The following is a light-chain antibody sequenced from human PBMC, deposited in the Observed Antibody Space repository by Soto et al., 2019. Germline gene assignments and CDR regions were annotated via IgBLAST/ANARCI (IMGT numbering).Light chain of an antibody. J-gene: IGLJ2*01. CDR1: SSNIGNNY. V-gene: IGLV1-51*01. Sequence: QSVLTQPPSVSAAPGQKVTISCSGSSSNIGNNYVSWYQQLPGTAPKLLIYDNNKRPSGITDRCSGSKSGTSATLGITGLLTGDEADYYCGTWDSSLSALVFGGGTKLTVL. CDR3: GTWDSSLSALV. CDR2: DNN.